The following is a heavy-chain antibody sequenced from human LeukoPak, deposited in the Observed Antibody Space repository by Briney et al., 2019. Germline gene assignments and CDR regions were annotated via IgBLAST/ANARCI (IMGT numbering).Heavy chain of an antibody. V-gene: IGHV4-34*01. Sequence: SETLSLACAVYGGSFSGYYWSWIRQPPGKGLEWIGEINHSGSTNYNPSLKSRVTISVDTSKNQFSLKLSSVTAADTAVYYCARLDGFAQLQPFYGNWGQGTLVTVSS. CDR2: INHSGST. J-gene: IGHJ4*02. CDR3: ARLDGFAQLQPFYGN. D-gene: IGHD2/OR15-2a*01. CDR1: GGSFSGYY.